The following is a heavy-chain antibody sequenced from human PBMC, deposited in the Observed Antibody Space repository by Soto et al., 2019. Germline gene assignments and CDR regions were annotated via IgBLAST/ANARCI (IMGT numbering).Heavy chain of an antibody. V-gene: IGHV3-30*18. CDR3: AKDYCSTGPCFPDN. CDR1: GFTFRAYG. CDR2: ISYDESDK. Sequence: HPGGSLRLSCAASGFTFRAYGMHWVRQVPGKGLEWVTSISYDESDKYYTDSVKGRFAISRDSSKNTLYLQMSSLRAEDTAIYYCAKDYCSTGPCFPDNGGEEPLVTVPS. J-gene: IGHJ4*02. D-gene: IGHD2-2*01.